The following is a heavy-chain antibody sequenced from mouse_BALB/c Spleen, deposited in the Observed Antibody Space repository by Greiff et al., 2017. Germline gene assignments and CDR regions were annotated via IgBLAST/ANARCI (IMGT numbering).Heavy chain of an antibody. D-gene: IGHD2-1*01. V-gene: IGHV5-17*02. CDR3: ARSAGNYYAMDY. CDR2: ISSGSSTI. CDR1: GFTFSSFG. Sequence: EVMLVESGGGLVQPGGSRKLSCAASGFTFSSFGMHWVRQAPEKGLEWVAYISSGSSTIYYADTVKGRFTISRDNPKNTLFLQMTSLRSEDTAMYYCARSAGNYYAMDYCGQGTSVTVSS. J-gene: IGHJ4*01.